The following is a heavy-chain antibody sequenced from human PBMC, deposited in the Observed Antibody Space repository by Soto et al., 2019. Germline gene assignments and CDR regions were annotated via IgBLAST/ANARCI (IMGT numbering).Heavy chain of an antibody. CDR2: IWYDGSNK. V-gene: IGHV3-33*01. Sequence: VQLVESGGGVVQPGRSLRLSCAASGFTFSSYGMHWVRQAPGKGLEWVAVIWYDGSNKYYADSVKGRFTISRDNSKNTLYLQMNSLRSEDTAVYYCARGGPGGSGWYRFGYYFDYWGQGTLVTVSS. CDR1: GFTFSSYG. J-gene: IGHJ4*02. CDR3: ARGGPGGSGWYRFGYYFDY. D-gene: IGHD6-19*01.